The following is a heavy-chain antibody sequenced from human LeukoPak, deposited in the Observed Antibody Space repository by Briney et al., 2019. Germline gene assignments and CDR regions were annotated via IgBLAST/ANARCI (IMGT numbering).Heavy chain of an antibody. CDR3: ARIVVTRIDY. Sequence: GESLKISCKGSGYSFTIYWICWVRQMPGKGLEWRGIIYPVDSGTRYSPSFQGQVTISADKSISTAYLQWSSLQASDTAMYYCARIVVTRIDYWGQGTLVTVSS. V-gene: IGHV5-51*01. D-gene: IGHD2-21*01. CDR1: GYSFTIYW. CDR2: IYPVDSGT. J-gene: IGHJ4*02.